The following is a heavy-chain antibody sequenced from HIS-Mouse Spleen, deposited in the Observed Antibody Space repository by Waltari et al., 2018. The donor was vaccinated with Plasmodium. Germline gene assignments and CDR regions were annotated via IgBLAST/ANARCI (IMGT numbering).Heavy chain of an antibody. D-gene: IGHD1-7*01. J-gene: IGHJ4*02. CDR1: GCSIRRCRYY. CDR3: ARDRITGTSYFDY. V-gene: IGHV4-39*07. CDR2: IYYSGST. Sequence: QLQLTESRPGLVKPSETLSLTCTVPGCSIRRCRYYWGCGRQPPGKGPELIGSIYYSGSTYYNTSLKSRVTISVDTSKNQFSLKLSSVTAADTAVYYCARDRITGTSYFDYWGQGTLVTVSS.